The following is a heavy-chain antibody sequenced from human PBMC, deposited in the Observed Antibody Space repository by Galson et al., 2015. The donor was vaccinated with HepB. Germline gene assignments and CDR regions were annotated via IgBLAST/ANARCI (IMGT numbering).Heavy chain of an antibody. J-gene: IGHJ4*02. CDR2: ISGSGGNT. D-gene: IGHD6-19*01. Sequence: SLRLSCAASGFTFGSYAMSWVRQAPGKGLEWVSAISGSGGNTYNADSVKGRFTISRDNSQNTLSLQVSSLRAEDTAVYYCAKALRIAVAGRELAGPFDHWGQGTLVTVSS. CDR3: AKALRIAVAGRELAGPFDH. CDR1: GFTFGSYA. V-gene: IGHV3-23*01.